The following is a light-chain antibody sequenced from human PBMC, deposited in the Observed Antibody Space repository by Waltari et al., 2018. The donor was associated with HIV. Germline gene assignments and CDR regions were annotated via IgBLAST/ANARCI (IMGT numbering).Light chain of an antibody. CDR3: CSYAGSSTHV. CDR2: EVN. J-gene: IGLJ1*01. CDR1: SSDVGSYNV. Sequence: QSALTQPASVSGSPGQSITISCTGTSSDVGSYNVVSWYQQHPGKAPKLMIYEVNKRPAGVSNRFSGSKSGNTASLKISGLQAEYEADYHCCSYAGSSTHVFGTGTKVTVL. V-gene: IGLV2-23*02.